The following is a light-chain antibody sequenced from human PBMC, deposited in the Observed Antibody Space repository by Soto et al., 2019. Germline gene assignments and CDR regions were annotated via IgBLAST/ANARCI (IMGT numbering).Light chain of an antibody. Sequence: EIVMTQSPVTLSVSPGERATLSFRASESVGSNLAWYQQHPGQPPSLIIYGASTRATGIPARCSGSGSGTEFTFTIRSLQSEDFAVYYWQQYNNWPTFGQGTRVEIK. CDR1: ESVGSN. CDR3: QQYNNWPT. V-gene: IGKV3-15*01. J-gene: IGKJ1*01. CDR2: GAS.